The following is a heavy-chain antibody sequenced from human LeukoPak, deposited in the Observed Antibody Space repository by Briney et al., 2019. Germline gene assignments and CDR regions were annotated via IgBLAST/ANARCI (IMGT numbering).Heavy chain of an antibody. D-gene: IGHD5-18*01. Sequence: SETLSLTCTVSGGSISSYYWSWIRQPAGKGLEWIGRIYASGSTNYNHSLKSRVTISVDKYKNQFSLRLSSVTAADTAVYYCARAAGYSYGHHLDYWGQGTLVTVSS. CDR2: IYASGST. CDR1: GGSISSYY. J-gene: IGHJ4*02. V-gene: IGHV4-4*07. CDR3: ARAAGYSYGHHLDY.